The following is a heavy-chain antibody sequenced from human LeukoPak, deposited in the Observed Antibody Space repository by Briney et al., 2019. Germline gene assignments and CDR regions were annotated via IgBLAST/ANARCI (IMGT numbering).Heavy chain of an antibody. V-gene: IGHV3-53*01. CDR1: GFTFSNYA. CDR2: IYSGGST. J-gene: IGHJ4*02. CDR3: ARDLGSSGSY. Sequence: GGSLRLSCAASGFTFSNYAMNWVRQAPGKGLEWVSVIYSGGSTYYADSVKGRFTISRDNSKNTLYLQMNSLRAEDTAVYYCARDLGSSGSYWGQGTLVTVSS. D-gene: IGHD6-19*01.